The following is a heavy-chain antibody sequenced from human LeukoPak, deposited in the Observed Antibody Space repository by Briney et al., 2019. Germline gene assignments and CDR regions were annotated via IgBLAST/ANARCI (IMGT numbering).Heavy chain of an antibody. J-gene: IGHJ4*02. CDR1: GFTFSSYS. CDR2: ISSSSSYI. CDR3: GRVQEGRGGVDY. D-gene: IGHD3-10*01. V-gene: IGHV3-21*01. Sequence: GGSLRLSCAASGFTFSSYSMNWVRQAPGKGLEWVSSISSSSSYIYYADSVKGRFTISRDNAKNSLYLQMNSLRAEDTAVYYCGRVQEGRGGVDYWGQGTLVTVSS.